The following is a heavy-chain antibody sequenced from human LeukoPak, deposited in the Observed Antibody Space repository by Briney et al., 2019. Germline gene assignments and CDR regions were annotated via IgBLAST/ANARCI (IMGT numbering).Heavy chain of an antibody. D-gene: IGHD2-2*01. CDR1: GGSISSYY. CDR2: IYYSGST. V-gene: IGHV4-59*01. J-gene: IGHJ6*02. CDR3: ARVGCSSTSCYYYYGMDV. Sequence: SETLSLTCTVSGGSISSYYWSWIRQPPGKRLVWIGYIYYSGSTNYNPSLKSRVTISVDTSKNQFSLKLSSVTAADTAVYYCARVGCSSTSCYYYYGMDVWGQGTTVTVSS.